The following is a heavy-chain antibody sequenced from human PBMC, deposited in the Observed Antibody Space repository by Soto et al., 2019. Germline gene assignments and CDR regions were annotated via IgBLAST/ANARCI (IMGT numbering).Heavy chain of an antibody. CDR3: ARANFWAGISGYFQP. J-gene: IGHJ1*01. CDR1: GGSISSGSYS. CDR2: IYHSAST. D-gene: IGHD3-10*01. V-gene: IGHV4-30-2*01. Sequence: SDPLALTCAVSGGSISSGSYSWSWKRQPPGNGLEWIGYIYHSASTYYNPSLKSRVTISVDRSKNQFSLKLSSVTAADTAVYYCARANFWAGISGYFQPWGQGTLVTVSS.